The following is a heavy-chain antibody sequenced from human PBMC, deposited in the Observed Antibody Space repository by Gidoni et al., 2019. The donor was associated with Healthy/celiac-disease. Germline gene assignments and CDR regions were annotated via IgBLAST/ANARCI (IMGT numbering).Heavy chain of an antibody. CDR2: IYYSGCT. CDR3: SSQGLRWFGAMDV. J-gene: IGHJ6*02. CDR1: GRSISSSSYY. V-gene: IGHV4-39*01. D-gene: IGHD3-10*01. Sequence: QLQLQESRPGLVKPSATLSLTCTVSGRSISSSSYYWGWIRQPPGKGLGWIGSIYYSGCTFYSPSLKSRVTISVDTSRNQCTLKLCSVSAADTAVYYCSSQGLRWFGAMDVWGQGTTVTVSS.